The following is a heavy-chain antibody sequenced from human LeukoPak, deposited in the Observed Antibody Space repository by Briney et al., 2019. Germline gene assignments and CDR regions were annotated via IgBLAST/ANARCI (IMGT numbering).Heavy chain of an antibody. Sequence: GGSLRLSCAASGFTFSSYGMHWVRQALGKGLEWVAVISYDGSNKYYADTVKGRFTISRDNSKNTLYLQMNSLRAEDTAVYYCAKPPLAAATDYYYYGMDVWGQGTTVTVSS. D-gene: IGHD2-15*01. J-gene: IGHJ6*02. V-gene: IGHV3-30*18. CDR3: AKPPLAAATDYYYYGMDV. CDR1: GFTFSSYG. CDR2: ISYDGSNK.